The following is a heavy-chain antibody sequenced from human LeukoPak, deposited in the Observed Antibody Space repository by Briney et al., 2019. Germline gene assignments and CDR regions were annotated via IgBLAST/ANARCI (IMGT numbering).Heavy chain of an antibody. CDR3: ARVFGYTYAFLDY. D-gene: IGHD3-16*01. CDR2: IYYSGST. Sequence: SETLSLTCTVSGGSISSGGYSWSWIRQHPGKGLEWIGYIYYSGSTYYNPSLKSRVTISVDTSKNQFSLKLSSVTAADTAVYYCARVFGYTYAFLDYWGQGTLVTVSS. V-gene: IGHV4-31*03. J-gene: IGHJ4*02. CDR1: GGSISSGGYS.